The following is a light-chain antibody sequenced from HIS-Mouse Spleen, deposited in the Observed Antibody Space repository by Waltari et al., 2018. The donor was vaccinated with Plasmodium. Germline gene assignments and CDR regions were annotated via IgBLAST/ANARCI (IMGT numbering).Light chain of an antibody. CDR3: QQYYSYPLT. CDR2: AAS. V-gene: IGKV1-8*01. Sequence: AIRMTQSPSPFSAPTGDRVTITCRASQGISSYLAWYQQKPGKAPKLLSYAASTLQSGVPSRFSGSGSGTDFTLTISCLQSEDFATYYCQQYYSYPLTFGGGTKVEIK. J-gene: IGKJ4*01. CDR1: QGISSY.